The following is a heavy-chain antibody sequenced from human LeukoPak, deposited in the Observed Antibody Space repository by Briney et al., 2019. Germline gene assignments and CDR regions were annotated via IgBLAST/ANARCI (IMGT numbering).Heavy chain of an antibody. CDR3: ARGVGGVREVFDI. CDR1: GGSVSSESSH. J-gene: IGHJ3*02. D-gene: IGHD3-10*01. Sequence: SETLSLSCTVSGGSVSSESSHWGCIRQPPGKGLEWVAYFFTSGSSNSNPSLKSLVSISLDTSKNQFSLNLNSVTAADTAQYHCARGVGGVREVFDILGQGTMVTVSS. V-gene: IGHV4-61*01. CDR2: FFTSGSS.